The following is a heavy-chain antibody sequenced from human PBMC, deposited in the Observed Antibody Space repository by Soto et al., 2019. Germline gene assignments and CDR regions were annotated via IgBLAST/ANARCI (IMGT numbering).Heavy chain of an antibody. CDR1: GGSISRRDYY. CDR2: IYYSGST. Sequence: SETLSLTCTVSGGSISRRDYYGSWIRQHPGKGLKWIGYIYYSGSTFHNPSLRSRVTISVDTSKNQFSLKLTSVTAADTAVYYCGRDTSTVAGPLGYRGQGTLVT. CDR3: GRDTSTVAGPLGY. V-gene: IGHV4-31*03. J-gene: IGHJ4*02. D-gene: IGHD6-19*01.